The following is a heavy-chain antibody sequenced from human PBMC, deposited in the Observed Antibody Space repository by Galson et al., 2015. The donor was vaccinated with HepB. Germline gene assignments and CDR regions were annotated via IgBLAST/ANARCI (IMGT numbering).Heavy chain of an antibody. CDR1: GYTLSSYY. V-gene: IGHV1-46*03. CDR3: AGGSGYDFAWFDP. D-gene: IGHD5-12*01. CDR2: SNPNSGST. J-gene: IGHJ5*02. Sequence: SCKASGYTLSSYYMHWVRQAPGQGLEWMGISNPNSGSTSYAQKFQGRVIMTRDTSTNTVYMELSSLISEDTAVYYCAGGSGYDFAWFDPWGQGTLVTVSS.